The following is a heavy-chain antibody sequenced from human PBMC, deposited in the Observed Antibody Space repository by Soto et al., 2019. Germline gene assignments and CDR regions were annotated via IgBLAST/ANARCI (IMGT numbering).Heavy chain of an antibody. J-gene: IGHJ4*02. CDR3: ARAASFRDAGPAAKMDY. CDR2: ISYDGSNK. V-gene: IGHV3-30-3*01. CDR1: GFTFSSYA. D-gene: IGHD2-15*01. Sequence: QVQLVESGGGVVQPGRSLRLSCAASGFTFSSYAMHWVRQAPGKGLEWVAVISYDGSNKYYADSVKGRFTISRDNSKNTLYLQMNSLRTADTAVYYCARAASFRDAGPAAKMDYWGQGTLVTVSS.